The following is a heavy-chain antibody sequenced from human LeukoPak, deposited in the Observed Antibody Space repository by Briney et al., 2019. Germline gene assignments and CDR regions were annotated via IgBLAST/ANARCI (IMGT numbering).Heavy chain of an antibody. CDR3: ASRKNTPHLPDY. CDR2: ISYDGGKK. D-gene: IGHD2/OR15-2a*01. J-gene: IGHJ4*02. V-gene: IGHV3-30-3*01. CDR1: DFTFSTYA. Sequence: GGSLRLSCAASDFTFSTYAMHWVRQAPDKGPEWVAVISYDGGKKYYADSVKGRFTISRDNSKNTLYLQMNSLRTEDTAVYYCASRKNTPHLPDYWGQGTLVTVSS.